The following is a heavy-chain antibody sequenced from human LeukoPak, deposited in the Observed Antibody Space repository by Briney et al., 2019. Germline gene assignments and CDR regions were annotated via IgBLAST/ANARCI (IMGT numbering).Heavy chain of an antibody. J-gene: IGHJ4*02. CDR1: GGSISSSSYY. D-gene: IGHD4-17*01. CDR2: IYYSGST. V-gene: IGHV4-39*07. Sequence: SSETLSLTCTVSGGSISSSSYYWGWIRQPPGKGLEWIGSIYYSGSTYYNPSLKSRVTISVDRSKNQFSLKLSSVTAADTAVYYCARTDDYGDHRGFDYWGQGTLVTVSS. CDR3: ARTDDYGDHRGFDY.